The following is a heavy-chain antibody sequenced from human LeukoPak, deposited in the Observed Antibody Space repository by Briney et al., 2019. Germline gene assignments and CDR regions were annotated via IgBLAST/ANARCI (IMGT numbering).Heavy chain of an antibody. V-gene: IGHV1-8*03. CDR3: ARDRIVGATTGVDWFDP. D-gene: IGHD1-26*01. J-gene: IGHJ5*02. CDR2: MNPNSGNT. Sequence: ASVKVSCKASGYTFTSYDINWVRQATGQGLEWMGWMNPNSGNTGYAQKFQGRVTITRNTSISTAYMELSSLRSEDTAVYYCARDRIVGATTGVDWFDPWGQGTLVTVSS. CDR1: GYTFTSYD.